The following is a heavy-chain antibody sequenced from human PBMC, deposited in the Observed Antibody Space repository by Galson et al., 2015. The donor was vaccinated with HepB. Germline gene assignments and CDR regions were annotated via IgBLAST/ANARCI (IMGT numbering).Heavy chain of an antibody. CDR3: ARGTITIFGVVIIPVYPMGAFDI. D-gene: IGHD3-3*01. J-gene: IGHJ3*02. Sequence: SVKVSCKASGYTFTSYYMHWVRQAPGQGLEWMGIINPSGGSTSYAQKFQGRVTMTRDTSTSTVYMELSSLRSEDTAVYYCARGTITIFGVVIIPVYPMGAFDIWGQGTMVTVSS. CDR2: INPSGGST. CDR1: GYTFTSYY. V-gene: IGHV1-46*03.